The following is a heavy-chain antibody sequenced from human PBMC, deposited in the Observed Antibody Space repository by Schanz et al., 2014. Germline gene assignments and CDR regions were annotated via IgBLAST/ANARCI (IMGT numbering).Heavy chain of an antibody. Sequence: QVQLQESGPGLVKPSETLSLTCTVSGGSIRGYYCSWIRQPPGKGLEWIGYVHSSGSTNYNSSLKRRDPITEDTSKTQFSRKLRSVTAADTAVYYCARHLPGGYNNHGWFDPWGQGTLVTVSS. CDR3: ARHLPGGYNNHGWFDP. V-gene: IGHV4-59*08. D-gene: IGHD4-4*01. CDR2: VHSSGST. J-gene: IGHJ5*02. CDR1: GGSIRGYY.